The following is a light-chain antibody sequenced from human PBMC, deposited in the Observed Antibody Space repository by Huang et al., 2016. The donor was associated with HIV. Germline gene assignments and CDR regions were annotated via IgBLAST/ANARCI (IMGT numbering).Light chain of an antibody. Sequence: ETVLTQSPATLSLSPGERATLSCRASQSVNSYLAWYQQKPGQTPRLLIYDAANRATGIPARFSGIGSGTYFTVTISSREPEDFAVYYCPQRKYWPPITFGQGTRLEIK. CDR3: PQRKYWPPIT. CDR2: DAA. J-gene: IGKJ5*01. CDR1: QSVNSY. V-gene: IGKV3-11*01.